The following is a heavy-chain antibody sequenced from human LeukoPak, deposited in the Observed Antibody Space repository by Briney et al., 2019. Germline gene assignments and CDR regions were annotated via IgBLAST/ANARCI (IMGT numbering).Heavy chain of an antibody. CDR3: AKEGEGQYYDSSGYFDY. V-gene: IGHV3-23*01. J-gene: IGHJ4*02. CDR1: GFTFNNYA. Sequence: GGSLRLSCAASGFTFNNYAMSWVRQAPGKGLEWVSAISGGGGDTYYAGSVKGRFTISRDNSNNTLYLQMNSLRAEDTAVYYCAKEGEGQYYDSSGYFDYWGQGTLVTVSS. CDR2: ISGGGGDT. D-gene: IGHD3-22*01.